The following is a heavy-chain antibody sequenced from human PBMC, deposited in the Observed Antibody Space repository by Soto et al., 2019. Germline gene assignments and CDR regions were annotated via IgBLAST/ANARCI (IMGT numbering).Heavy chain of an antibody. J-gene: IGHJ6*02. CDR3: ARDSSPYDKYCYGMDV. Sequence: GGSLRLSCAASGFTFSSYSMNWVRQAPGKGPEWVSSISSSSSYIYYADSVKGRFTISRDNAKNSLYLQMNSLRAEDTAVYYCARDSSPYDKYCYGMDVWGQGTTVTVSS. V-gene: IGHV3-21*01. CDR1: GFTFSSYS. CDR2: ISSSSSYI. D-gene: IGHD3-9*01.